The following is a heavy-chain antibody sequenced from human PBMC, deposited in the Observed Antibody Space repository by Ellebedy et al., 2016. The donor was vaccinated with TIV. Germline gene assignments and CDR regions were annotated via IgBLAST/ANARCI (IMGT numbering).Heavy chain of an antibody. CDR1: GGSISSSSYY. Sequence: SETLSLXXTVSGGSISSSSYYWGWIRQPPGKGLEWIGSIFYSGTTYYNSSLKSRVTISVDTSKNQFSLRLRSVTAADTAVYYCARRRQNYGVRDWGQGTLVTVSS. CDR3: ARRRQNYGVRD. J-gene: IGHJ4*02. D-gene: IGHD4-17*01. V-gene: IGHV4-39*01. CDR2: IFYSGTT.